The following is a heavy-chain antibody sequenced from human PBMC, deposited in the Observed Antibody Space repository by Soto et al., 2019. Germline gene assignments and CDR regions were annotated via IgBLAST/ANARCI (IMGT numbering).Heavy chain of an antibody. Sequence: SQTLSLTCAISGDSVSSNSAAWNWIRQSPSRGLEWLGRTYYRSKWYNDYAVSVKSRITINPDTSKNQFSLQLNSVTPEDTAVYHCARSKLEPLGRAGYYGMDVWGQGTTVTVSS. J-gene: IGHJ6*02. CDR1: GDSVSSNSAA. D-gene: IGHD1-1*01. CDR3: ARSKLEPLGRAGYYGMDV. V-gene: IGHV6-1*01. CDR2: TYYRSKWYN.